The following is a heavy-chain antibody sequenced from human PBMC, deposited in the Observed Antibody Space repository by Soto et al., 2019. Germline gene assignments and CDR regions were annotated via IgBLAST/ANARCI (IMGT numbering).Heavy chain of an antibody. J-gene: IGHJ4*02. Sequence: GGSLRLSCAASGFTFSSYSMNWVRQAPGKGLEGVSSISSSSSYIYYAGSVKGRFTISRDNAKNSLYLQMNSRRAEDTAVYYCASLPIAVAGTFDYWGQGTLVTVSS. CDR2: ISSSSSYI. CDR3: ASLPIAVAGTFDY. CDR1: GFTFSSYS. V-gene: IGHV3-21*01. D-gene: IGHD6-19*01.